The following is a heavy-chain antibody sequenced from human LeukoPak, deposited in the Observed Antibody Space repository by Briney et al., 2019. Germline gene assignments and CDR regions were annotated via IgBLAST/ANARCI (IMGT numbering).Heavy chain of an antibody. J-gene: IGHJ4*02. V-gene: IGHV3-23*01. CDR1: GFTFSSHG. CDR3: AKVPRRIAAAGMRDLDY. Sequence: PGGSLRLSCAASGFTFSSHGMNWVRQAPGKGLEWVSAISGSGGSTYYADSVKGRFTISRDNSKNTLYLQMNSLRAEDTAVYYCAKVPRRIAAAGMRDLDYWGQGTLVTVSS. D-gene: IGHD6-13*01. CDR2: ISGSGGST.